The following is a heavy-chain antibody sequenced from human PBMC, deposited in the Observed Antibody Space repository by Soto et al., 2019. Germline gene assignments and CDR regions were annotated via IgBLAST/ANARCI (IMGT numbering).Heavy chain of an antibody. Sequence: GESLKISCKGSGYSFTSYWIGWVRQMPGKGLEWMGIIYPGDSDTRYSPSFQGQVTISADKSISTAYLQWSSLKASDTAMYYCARPSITMVRGVIQPGWHFDYWGQGTLVTVSS. V-gene: IGHV5-51*01. CDR3: ARPSITMVRGVIQPGWHFDY. CDR1: GYSFTSYW. CDR2: IYPGDSDT. D-gene: IGHD3-10*01. J-gene: IGHJ4*02.